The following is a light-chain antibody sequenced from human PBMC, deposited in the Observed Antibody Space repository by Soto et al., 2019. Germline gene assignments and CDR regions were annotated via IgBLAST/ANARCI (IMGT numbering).Light chain of an antibody. CDR2: GTS. Sequence: EIVLTQVPGTLSLSPGERATLSCRASQNVGSRYLAWYQQKPGQAPRLLIYGTSNRATGIPDRFSGSGSGTDFSLTISSLEPGDLAVYYCQQYGSSPRTFGQGTKVEIK. J-gene: IGKJ1*01. CDR1: QNVGSRY. V-gene: IGKV3-20*01. CDR3: QQYGSSPRT.